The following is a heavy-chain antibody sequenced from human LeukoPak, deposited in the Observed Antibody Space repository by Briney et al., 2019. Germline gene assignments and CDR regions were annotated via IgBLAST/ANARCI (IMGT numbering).Heavy chain of an antibody. CDR3: ARLLGVRPNAFDI. CDR1: GYRFINYW. Sequence: GESLEISCKGSGYRFINYWIGWVRQMPGKGLEWMGIIYPADSDTRYSPSFQGQVTISADKSISTAYLQWSSLKASDTAMYYCARLLGVRPNAFDIWGQGTMVTVSS. CDR2: IYPADSDT. V-gene: IGHV5-51*01. D-gene: IGHD6-6*01. J-gene: IGHJ3*02.